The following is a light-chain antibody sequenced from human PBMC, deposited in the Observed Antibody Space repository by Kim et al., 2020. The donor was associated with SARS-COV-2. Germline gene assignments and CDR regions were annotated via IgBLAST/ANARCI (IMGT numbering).Light chain of an antibody. CDR1: SSNIGSNA. CDR2: SNK. J-gene: IGLJ1*01. V-gene: IGLV1-44*01. CDR3: AAWDDSLNGYV. Sequence: GQRDTISCSGSSSNIGSNAVNWYQQLPGTAPKLLIYSNKQRPSGVPDRFSGSKAGTSASLAISGLQSEDEADYYCAAWDDSLNGYVFGTGTKVTVL.